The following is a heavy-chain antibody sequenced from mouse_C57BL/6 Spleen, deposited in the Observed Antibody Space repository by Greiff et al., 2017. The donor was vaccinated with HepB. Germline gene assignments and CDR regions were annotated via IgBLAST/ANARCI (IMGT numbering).Heavy chain of an antibody. V-gene: IGHV1-39*01. J-gene: IGHJ1*03. CDR1: GYSFTDYN. CDR2: INPNYGTT. CDR3: ARSQGLYYGSSYWYFDV. Sequence: EVQVVESGPELVKPGASVKISCKASGYSFTDYNMNWVKQSNGKSLEWIGVINPNYGTTSYNQKFKVKATLTVDQSTSTAYMQLNSLTSEDSAVYYCARSQGLYYGSSYWYFDVWGTGTTVTVSS. D-gene: IGHD1-1*01.